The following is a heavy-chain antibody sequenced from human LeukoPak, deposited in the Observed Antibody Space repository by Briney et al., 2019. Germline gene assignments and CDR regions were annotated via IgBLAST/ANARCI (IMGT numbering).Heavy chain of an antibody. Sequence: PGGSLRLSCAASGFTFSSYGMHWVRQAPGKGLEWVAVIWYDGSNKYYADFVKGRFTISRDNSKNTLYLQMNSLRAEDTAVYYCASDYDILTGYYIRAEYFQHWGQGTLVTVSS. CDR3: ASDYDILTGYYIRAEYFQH. CDR1: GFTFSSYG. V-gene: IGHV3-33*08. J-gene: IGHJ1*01. CDR2: IWYDGSNK. D-gene: IGHD3-9*01.